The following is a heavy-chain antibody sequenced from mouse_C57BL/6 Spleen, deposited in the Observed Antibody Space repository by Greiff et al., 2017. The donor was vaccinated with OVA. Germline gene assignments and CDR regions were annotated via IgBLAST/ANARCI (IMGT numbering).Heavy chain of an antibody. CDR2: INPNNGGT. J-gene: IGHJ4*01. D-gene: IGHD1-1*01. CDR1: GYTFTDYN. CDR3: ARNGRRYYAMDY. V-gene: IGHV1-18*01. Sequence: EVQLQESGPELVKPGASVKISCKASGYTFTDYNMDWVKQSHGKSLEWIGDINPNNGGTIYNQKFKGKATLTVDKSSSTAYMELRSLASEDTAVYYCARNGRRYYAMDYWGQGTSVTVSS.